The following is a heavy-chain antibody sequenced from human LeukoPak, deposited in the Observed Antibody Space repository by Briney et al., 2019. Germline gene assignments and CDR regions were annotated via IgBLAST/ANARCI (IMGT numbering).Heavy chain of an antibody. CDR2: ISGSGGST. CDR1: GFTFSSYA. J-gene: IGHJ4*02. Sequence: GGSLRLSCAASGFTFSSYAMSWVRQAPGKGLEWVSAISGSGGSTYYADSVKGRFTISRDNSENTLYLQMNSLRAEDTAVYYCAKGSGSGSYRGYFFDYWGQGTLVTVSS. D-gene: IGHD3-10*01. V-gene: IGHV3-23*01. CDR3: AKGSGSGSYRGYFFDY.